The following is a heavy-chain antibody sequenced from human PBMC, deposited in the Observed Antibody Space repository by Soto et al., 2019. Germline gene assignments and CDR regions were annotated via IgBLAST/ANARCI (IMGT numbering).Heavy chain of an antibody. J-gene: IGHJ4*02. CDR2: IIPILGIA. Sequence: ASVKVSCKASGGTFSSYTISWVRQAPGQGLEWMGRIIPILGIANYAQKFQGRVTITADKSTSTAYMELSSLRSEDTAVYYCASLSTLTNFDYWGQGTLVTVSS. CDR1: GGTFSSYT. CDR3: ASLSTLTNFDY. D-gene: IGHD4-17*01. V-gene: IGHV1-69*02.